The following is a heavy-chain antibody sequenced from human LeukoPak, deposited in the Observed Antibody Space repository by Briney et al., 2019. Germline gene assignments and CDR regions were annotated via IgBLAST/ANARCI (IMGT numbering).Heavy chain of an antibody. V-gene: IGHV3-48*02. CDR1: GFTFRNYD. CDR3: ASGVETSMGKDY. CDR2: ITSSSSTI. J-gene: IGHJ4*02. D-gene: IGHD5-18*01. Sequence: PGGSLRLSCAASGFTFRNYDMNWGRQAPGKGLEWVSFITSSSSTIYYADSVKGRFTVSRDNAKNSLDLQMNSLRDEDTAVYYCASGVETSMGKDYWGQGTLVTVSS.